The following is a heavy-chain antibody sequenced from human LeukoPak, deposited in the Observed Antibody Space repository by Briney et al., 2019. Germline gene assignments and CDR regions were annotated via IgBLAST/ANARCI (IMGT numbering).Heavy chain of an antibody. J-gene: IGHJ4*02. Sequence: ASVTVSCKASGYTFTNYYMHWVRQAPGQGREWMGIINPSGGSTSYAQKFQGRVTMTRDTSTSTVYMELSSLRSEDTAVYYCARDIRDLYYYGSGSYPSYYFDYWGQGTLVTVSS. CDR1: GYTFTNYY. CDR2: INPSGGST. V-gene: IGHV1-46*01. CDR3: ARDIRDLYYYGSGSYPSYYFDY. D-gene: IGHD3-10*01.